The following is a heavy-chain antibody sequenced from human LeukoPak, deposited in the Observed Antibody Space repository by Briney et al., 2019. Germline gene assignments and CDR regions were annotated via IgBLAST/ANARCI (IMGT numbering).Heavy chain of an antibody. J-gene: IGHJ4*02. CDR3: ARVFYYDSGGSYFGYFDY. CDR1: GGSISSSSFF. CDR2: ISHSGST. V-gene: IGHV4-39*07. Sequence: SETLSLTCAVSGGSISSSSFFWGWIRQPPGKGLEWIGSISHSGSTHYSPTLKNRVIISVDTTKNQFSLKLRSVIAADTAVYYCARVFYYDSGGSYFGYFDYWGQGTLVTVSS. D-gene: IGHD3-22*01.